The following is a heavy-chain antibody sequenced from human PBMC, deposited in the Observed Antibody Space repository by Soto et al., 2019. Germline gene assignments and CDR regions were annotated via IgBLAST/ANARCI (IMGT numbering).Heavy chain of an antibody. CDR2: INAGNGNT. CDR3: ARDLAGEWDYYYYGMDV. D-gene: IGHD3-16*01. CDR1: GYTFTSYA. Sequence: QVQLVQSGAEEKKPGASVKVSCKASGYTFTSYAMHWVRQAPGQRLEWMGWINAGNGNTKYSQKFQGRVTITRDTSXSXGYMELSSLRSEDTAVYYCARDLAGEWDYYYYGMDVWGQGTTVTVSS. J-gene: IGHJ6*02. V-gene: IGHV1-3*05.